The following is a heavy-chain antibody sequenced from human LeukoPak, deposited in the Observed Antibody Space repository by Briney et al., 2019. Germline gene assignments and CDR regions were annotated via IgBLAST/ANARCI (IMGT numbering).Heavy chain of an antibody. Sequence: GGSLRLSCAASGFTFSSYSMNWVRQAPGKGLEWVSSISSSSSYIYYADSVKGRFTISRDNAKNSLYLQMNSLRAEDTAVYYCARGTQNRYCSGGSCYSAGYWGQGTRVTVSS. CDR1: GFTFSSYS. V-gene: IGHV3-21*01. J-gene: IGHJ4*02. CDR3: ARGTQNRYCSGGSCYSAGY. D-gene: IGHD2-15*01. CDR2: ISSSSSYI.